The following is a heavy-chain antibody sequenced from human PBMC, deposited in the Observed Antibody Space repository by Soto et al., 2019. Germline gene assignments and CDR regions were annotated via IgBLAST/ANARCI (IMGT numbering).Heavy chain of an antibody. D-gene: IGHD3-22*01. Sequence: EVQLVESGGGLVQPGGSLRLSCAASGFTFSSYSMNWVLQAPGKGLEWVSYISSSSSTIYYADSVKGRFTISRDNAKNSLYLQMNSLRAEDTAVYYCARDSYDSSGYYSLFDYWGQGTLVTVSS. V-gene: IGHV3-48*01. J-gene: IGHJ4*02. CDR2: ISSSSSTI. CDR1: GFTFSSYS. CDR3: ARDSYDSSGYYSLFDY.